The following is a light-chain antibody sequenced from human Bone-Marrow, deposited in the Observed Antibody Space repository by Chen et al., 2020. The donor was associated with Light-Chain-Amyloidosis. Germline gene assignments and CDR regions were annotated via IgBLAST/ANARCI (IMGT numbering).Light chain of an antibody. J-gene: IGLJ3*02. V-gene: IGLV2-14*01. CDR3: SSYTSTSTLWV. CDR2: EVV. CDR1: SSDIGGHDF. Sequence: QSALTQPASVSGSPGQSITISCTGTSSDIGGHDFVSWYQQYPGKAPKLLIYEVVIRPSGVSNRFSGSKSGNTASLAVSGLQAEDEGTYYCSSYTSTSTLWVFGGGTNRAVL.